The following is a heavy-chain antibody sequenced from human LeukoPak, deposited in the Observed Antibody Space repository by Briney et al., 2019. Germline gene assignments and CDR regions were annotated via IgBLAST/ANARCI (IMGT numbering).Heavy chain of an antibody. CDR2: ISAYNGNT. CDR3: ARDLTTMVRGVITANYYYYGMDV. Sequence: ASVKVSCKASGYTFTSYGISWVRQAPGQGLEWMGWISAYNGNTNYAQKLQGRVTMTTDTSTSTAYMELRSLRSDDTAVYYCARDLTTMVRGVITANYYYYGMDVWGQGTTVTVSS. CDR1: GYTFTSYG. D-gene: IGHD3-10*01. J-gene: IGHJ6*02. V-gene: IGHV1-18*01.